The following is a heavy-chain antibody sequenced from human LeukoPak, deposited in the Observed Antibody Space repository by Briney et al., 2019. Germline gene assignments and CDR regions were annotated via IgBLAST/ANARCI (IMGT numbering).Heavy chain of an antibody. CDR1: GFTLSSYA. CDR2: ISGSGGST. V-gene: IGHV3-23*01. J-gene: IGHJ4*02. CDR3: AKGRYGDYAAFDY. D-gene: IGHD4-17*01. Sequence: PGGSLRLSCAASGFTLSSYAMSWVRQAPGKGLEWVSAISGSGGSTYYADSVKGRFTISRDNSKNTLYLQMNSLRAEDTAVYYCAKGRYGDYAAFDYWGQGTLVTVSP.